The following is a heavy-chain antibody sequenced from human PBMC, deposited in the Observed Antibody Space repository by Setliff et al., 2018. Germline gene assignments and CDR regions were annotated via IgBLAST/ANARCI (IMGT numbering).Heavy chain of an antibody. V-gene: IGHV4-39*01. CDR2: IHYRGTT. CDR1: GASISSGTYY. D-gene: IGHD1-1*01. J-gene: IGHJ4*02. CDR3: ARTGTYRYFDY. Sequence: SETLSLTCTVSGASISSGTYYWAWIRQPPGKGLEWIGRIHYRGTTYSNASLASRLTISVDTAKNQFSLKPTSVTAADAAVYYCARTGTYRYFDYWGQGALVTVSS.